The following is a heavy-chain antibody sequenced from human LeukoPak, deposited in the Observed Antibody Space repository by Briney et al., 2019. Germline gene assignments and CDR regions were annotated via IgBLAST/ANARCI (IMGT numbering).Heavy chain of an antibody. D-gene: IGHD2-15*01. Sequence: KRGESLKISCKGSGYSFTTYWIGLVRQMPGKGLEWMGIIYPGDSDTRYSPSFQGQVTISADKSISTAYLQWSSLKASDTAMYYCARARYCSGGSCYAEYWGQGTLVTVSS. V-gene: IGHV5-51*01. CDR2: IYPGDSDT. CDR1: GYSFTTYW. J-gene: IGHJ4*02. CDR3: ARARYCSGGSCYAEY.